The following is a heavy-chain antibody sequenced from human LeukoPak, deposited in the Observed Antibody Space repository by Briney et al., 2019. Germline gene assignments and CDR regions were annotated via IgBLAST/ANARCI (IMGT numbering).Heavy chain of an antibody. CDR3: AKRERESYNYGYPDY. CDR1: GFTFSNYA. CDR2: IGGSGGST. Sequence: GGSLRLSCAASGFTFSNYAMSWVRQAPGKGLEWVSGIGGSGGSTYYADSVKGRLTISRDNSKKTLYLQMNSLRAEDTAVYYCAKRERESYNYGYPDYWGQGTLVTVSS. V-gene: IGHV3-23*01. J-gene: IGHJ4*02. D-gene: IGHD5-18*01.